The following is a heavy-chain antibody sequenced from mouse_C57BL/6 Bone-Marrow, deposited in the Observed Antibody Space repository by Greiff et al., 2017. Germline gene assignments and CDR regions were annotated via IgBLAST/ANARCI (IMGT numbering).Heavy chain of an antibody. Sequence: EVKVVESGGGLVQPGGSLKLSCAASGFTFSDYYMYWVRQTPEKRLEWVAYISNGGGSTYYPDTVKGRFTISRDNAKNTLYLHMSRLKSEDTAMYYCARETYFDVWGTGTSVTVSS. CDR2: ISNGGGST. CDR1: GFTFSDYY. CDR3: ARETYFDV. J-gene: IGHJ1*03. V-gene: IGHV5-12*01.